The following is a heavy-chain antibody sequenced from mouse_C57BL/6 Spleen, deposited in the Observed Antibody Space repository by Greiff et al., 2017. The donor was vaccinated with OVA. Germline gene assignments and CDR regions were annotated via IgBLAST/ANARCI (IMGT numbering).Heavy chain of an antibody. D-gene: IGHD1-1*01. CDR1: GYSITSGYY. V-gene: IGHV3-6*01. J-gene: IGHJ2*01. CDR2: ISYDGSN. Sequence: EVKLMESGPGLVKPSQSLSLTCSVTGYSITSGYYWNWIRQFPGNKLEWMGYISYDGSNNYNPSLKNRISITRDTSKNQFFLKLNSVTTEDTATYYCASGLRLNYWGQGTTLTGSS. CDR3: ASGLRLNY.